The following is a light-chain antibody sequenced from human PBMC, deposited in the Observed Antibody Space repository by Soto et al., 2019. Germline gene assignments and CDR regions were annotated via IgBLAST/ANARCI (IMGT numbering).Light chain of an antibody. J-gene: IGLJ1*01. Sequence: GLTQPPSASGAPGQRVTISCSGSASNIGRDPVNWYQQVPGTAPKLLIYENNHRPSGVPDRFSGSKSGTSASLVISGLQSEDEAEYFCAGWDGSLKGFVFGTGTKVTLL. V-gene: IGLV1-44*01. CDR2: ENN. CDR3: AGWDGSLKGFV. CDR1: ASNIGRDP.